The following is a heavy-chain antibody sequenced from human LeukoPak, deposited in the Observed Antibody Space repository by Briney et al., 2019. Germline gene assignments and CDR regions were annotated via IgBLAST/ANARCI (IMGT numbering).Heavy chain of an antibody. D-gene: IGHD2-2*01. CDR3: ARNCSRTSCSGTFDI. Sequence: PSETLSLTCTVSNSSISSSRYYWAWLRQPPGKGLEWIGSIYYSGSTHYNPSQKSRVTISVDTSKNQFFLRLSSGTAADTAVYYCARNCSRTSCSGTFDIWGRGTMVTVSS. CDR2: IYYSGST. J-gene: IGHJ3*02. CDR1: NSSISSSRYY. V-gene: IGHV4-39*01.